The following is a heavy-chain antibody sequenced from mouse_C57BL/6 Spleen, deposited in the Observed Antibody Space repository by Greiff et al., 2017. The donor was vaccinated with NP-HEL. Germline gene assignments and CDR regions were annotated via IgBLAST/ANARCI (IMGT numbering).Heavy chain of an antibody. J-gene: IGHJ2*01. D-gene: IGHD2-3*01. Sequence: QVQLKESGAELVKPGASVKISCKASGYAFSSYWMNWVKQRPGKGLEWIGQIYPGDGDTNYNGKFKGKATLTADKSSSTAYMQLSSLTSEDSAVYFCATYDGYHDFDYWGQGTTLTVSS. CDR3: ATYDGYHDFDY. CDR2: IYPGDGDT. CDR1: GYAFSSYW. V-gene: IGHV1-80*01.